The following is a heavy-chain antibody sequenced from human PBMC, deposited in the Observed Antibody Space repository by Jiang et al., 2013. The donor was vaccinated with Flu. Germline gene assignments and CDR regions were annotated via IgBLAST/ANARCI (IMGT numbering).Heavy chain of an antibody. V-gene: IGHV4-59*08. CDR1: GGSINNYY. CDR2: IYYSGIT. Sequence: GSGLVKPSETLSLTCTVSGGSINNYYWSWIRQPPGKGPEWVAYIYYSGITSYNPSLKSRVTISVDTSKNQFSLKVNSVTAADTAVYYCARHAGSGPRSAAFDIWGQGTMVTVSS. D-gene: IGHD3-3*01. J-gene: IGHJ3*02. CDR3: ARHAGSGPRSAAFDI.